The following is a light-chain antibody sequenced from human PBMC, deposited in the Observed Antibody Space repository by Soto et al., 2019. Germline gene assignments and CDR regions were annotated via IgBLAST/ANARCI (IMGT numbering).Light chain of an antibody. J-gene: IGLJ1*01. CDR2: EGR. CDR1: SSDVGSYNL. V-gene: IGLV2-23*01. Sequence: QSALTQPASVSGSPGQSITISCTGTSSDVGSYNLVSWYQQHPGKAPKLMIYEGRKRPSGVSNRFSGSKSGNTASLTISGLQAEDEADYYCCSDAGPYVFVTGTKVTVL. CDR3: CSDAGPYV.